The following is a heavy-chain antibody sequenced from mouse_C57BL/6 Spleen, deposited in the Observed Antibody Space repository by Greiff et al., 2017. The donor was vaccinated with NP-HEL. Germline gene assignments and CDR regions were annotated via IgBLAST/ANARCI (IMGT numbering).Heavy chain of an antibody. V-gene: IGHV1-50*01. CDR2: IDPSDSYT. CDR3: ARTFDY. CDR1: GYTFTSYW. Sequence: QVQLQQPGAELVKPGASVKLSCKASGYTFTSYWMQWVKQRPGQGLEWIGEIDPSDSYTNYNQKFKGKATLTVDTSSRTAYMQLSSLTSEDSAVYYCARTFDYWGQGTTLTVSS. J-gene: IGHJ2*01.